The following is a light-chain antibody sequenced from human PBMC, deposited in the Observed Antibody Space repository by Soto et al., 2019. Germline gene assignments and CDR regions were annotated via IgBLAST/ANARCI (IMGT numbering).Light chain of an antibody. CDR3: QQYGSSPIT. J-gene: IGKJ1*01. Sequence: IVLTQSPATLSLSPGERGTLSCGASQSVSSSYVAWYQHKPGLAPRLLIHDTSSRAIGIPDRLSGSKSGTNFTLTIRRMEPEDVGMYYCQQYGSSPITFGQGTKVDI. CDR1: QSVSSSY. V-gene: IGKV3D-20*01. CDR2: DTS.